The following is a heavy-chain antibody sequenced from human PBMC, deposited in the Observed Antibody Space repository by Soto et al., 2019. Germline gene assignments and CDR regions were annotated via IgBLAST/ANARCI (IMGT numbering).Heavy chain of an antibody. CDR2: IYYSGST. D-gene: IGHD6-13*01. J-gene: IGHJ6*03. CDR3: ARRNNSSSWYWYYYYYMDV. Sequence: SETLSLTCTVSGGSISSGGYYWSWIRQHPGKGLEWIGYIYYSGSTYYNPSLKSRVTISVDTSKNQFSLKLSSVTAADTAVYYCARRNNSSSWYWYYYYYMDVWGKGTTVTVSS. V-gene: IGHV4-39*01. CDR1: GGSISSGGYY.